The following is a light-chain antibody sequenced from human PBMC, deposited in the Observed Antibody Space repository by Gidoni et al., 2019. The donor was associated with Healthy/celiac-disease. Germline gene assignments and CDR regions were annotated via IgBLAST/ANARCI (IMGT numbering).Light chain of an antibody. J-gene: IGKJ4*01. CDR2: WES. CDR3: QQYYSTPLT. Sequence: DIVMTHSPDSLAVSLGERATINCKSSQSVLYSSNNKNYLAWYQQKPGQPPKRLIYWESTRESGVPDRFSGSGSGTDFTLTISSLQAEDVAVYYCQQYYSTPLTFGGGTKVEIK. V-gene: IGKV4-1*01. CDR1: QSVLYSSNNKNY.